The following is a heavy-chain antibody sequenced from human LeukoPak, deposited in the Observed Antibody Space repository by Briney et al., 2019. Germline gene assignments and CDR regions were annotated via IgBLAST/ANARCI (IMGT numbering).Heavy chain of an antibody. J-gene: IGHJ4*02. CDR1: GFTSTTYG. CDR3: ARDFRYHDSSGYYSFDY. V-gene: IGHV3-48*02. Sequence: PGGSLRLSCATSGFTSTTYGMNWVRQAPGKGLEWVSYLSGRSNSIYYAESVKGRFTISRDNAKNSLYLQMNSLRDEGTAVYYCARDFRYHDSSGYYSFDYWGQGTLVTVSS. CDR2: LSGRSNSI. D-gene: IGHD3-22*01.